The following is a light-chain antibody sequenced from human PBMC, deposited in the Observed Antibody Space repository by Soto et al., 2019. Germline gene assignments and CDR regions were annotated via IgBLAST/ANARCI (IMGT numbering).Light chain of an antibody. CDR2: GAS. V-gene: IGKV3-20*01. Sequence: PGERATLSCRASQTVPIGYLAWYQQRPGHTPRLLMYGASTRATGIPDRFSGSGSGTDFTLTISRLEPEDFAVYYCQQYSGTLTFGGGTKVEIK. J-gene: IGKJ4*01. CDR1: QTVPIGY. CDR3: QQYSGTLT.